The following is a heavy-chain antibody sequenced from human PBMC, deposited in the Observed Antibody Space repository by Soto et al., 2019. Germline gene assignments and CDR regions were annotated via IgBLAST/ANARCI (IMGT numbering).Heavy chain of an antibody. CDR1: GISVSTSDYY. Sequence: PSETQSLTCTVSGISVSTSDYYWGWVRQPPGKGLDWIGNIYYSGSTFYNPSLRSRVTLSVDTSKNQFSLRLNSVTAADTAVYFCAGFVVPASRNSDFDYWGQGTLVTVSS. CDR3: AGFVVPASRNSDFDY. D-gene: IGHD2-15*01. CDR2: IYYSGST. V-gene: IGHV4-39*01. J-gene: IGHJ4*02.